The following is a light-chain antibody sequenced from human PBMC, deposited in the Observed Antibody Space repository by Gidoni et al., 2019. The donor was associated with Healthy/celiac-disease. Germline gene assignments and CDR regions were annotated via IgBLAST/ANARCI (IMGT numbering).Light chain of an antibody. Sequence: DVQMIKSPSSLSASVGDRVTITCRASQSISSYLNWYKQKPGKAPKLLIYAASSLQSGVPARFSGSGSGTDFTLTISSLQPEDFATYYCQQSYSTPRTFGQGTKVEIK. CDR2: AAS. J-gene: IGKJ1*01. CDR3: QQSYSTPRT. CDR1: QSISSY. V-gene: IGKV1-39*01.